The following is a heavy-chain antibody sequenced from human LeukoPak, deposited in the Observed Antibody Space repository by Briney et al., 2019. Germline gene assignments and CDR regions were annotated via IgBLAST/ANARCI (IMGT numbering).Heavy chain of an antibody. Sequence: PGGSLRLSCAASGFTFSNYAMIWVRQAPGKGLEWVSAISESGDTTFYADSVKGQFTISRDNAKNSLSLQMNSLRAEDTAVYYCARHRGSGTYWDYYYMDVWGKGTTVTVSS. D-gene: IGHD1-1*01. V-gene: IGHV3-23*01. CDR1: GFTFSNYA. CDR3: ARHRGSGTYWDYYYMDV. J-gene: IGHJ6*03. CDR2: ISESGDTT.